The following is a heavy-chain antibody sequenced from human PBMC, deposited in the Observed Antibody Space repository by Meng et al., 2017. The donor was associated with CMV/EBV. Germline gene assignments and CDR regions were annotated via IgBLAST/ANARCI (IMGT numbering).Heavy chain of an antibody. D-gene: IGHD5-18*01. CDR1: GFTFSSYA. CDR2: ISYDGSNK. CDR3: ARDYRTAMGLTGGMDV. Sequence: GESLKISCAASGFTFSSYAMHWVRQAPGKGLEWVAVISYDGSNKYYADSVKGRFTISRDNSKNTLYLQMNSLRAEDTAVYYCARDYRTAMGLTGGMDVWGQGTTVTVSS. J-gene: IGHJ6*02. V-gene: IGHV3-30*04.